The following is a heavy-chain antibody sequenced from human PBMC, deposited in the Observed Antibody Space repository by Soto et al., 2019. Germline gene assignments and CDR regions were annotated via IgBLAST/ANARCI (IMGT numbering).Heavy chain of an antibody. J-gene: IGHJ4*02. CDR2: ISYDGSNK. Sequence: GGSLRLSCAASGFTFSNYGMHWVRQAPGKGLEWVAVISYDGSNKYYADSVKGRLTISRDNSKNTLYLQMNSLRAEDTAVYYCAKGRASYYFDYWGQGALVTVSS. D-gene: IGHD6-6*01. V-gene: IGHV3-30*18. CDR3: AKGRASYYFDY. CDR1: GFTFSNYG.